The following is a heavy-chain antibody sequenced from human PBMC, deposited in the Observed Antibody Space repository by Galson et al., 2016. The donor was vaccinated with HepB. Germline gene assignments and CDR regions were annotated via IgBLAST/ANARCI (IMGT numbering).Heavy chain of an antibody. CDR3: SRAPRGVGDC. D-gene: IGHD3-10*01. V-gene: IGHV4-34*01. J-gene: IGHJ4*02. Sequence: ETLSLTCEVYGGSLSGYYWTWIRQPPGKGLEWIGEINDGGSTSYNPSLKSRVTISVDTSKNQFSLRLSSVTAADTAVYHCSRAPRGVGDCWGQGTLVTVSS. CDR1: GGSLSGYY. CDR2: INDGGST.